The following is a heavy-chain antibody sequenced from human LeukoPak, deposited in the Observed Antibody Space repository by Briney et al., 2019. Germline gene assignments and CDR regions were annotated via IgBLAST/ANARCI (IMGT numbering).Heavy chain of an antibody. CDR2: ISAYNGNT. V-gene: IGHV1-18*04. CDR3: VIDLRRRGYGGYGGLINGY. Sequence: ASVKVSCKASGYTFTGYYMHWVRQAPGQGLEWMGWISAYNGNTNYAQKLQGRVTMTTDTSTSTAYMELGSLRSDDTAVYYCVIDLRRRGYGGYGGLINGYWGQGTLVTVSP. D-gene: IGHD5-12*01. J-gene: IGHJ4*02. CDR1: GYTFTGYY.